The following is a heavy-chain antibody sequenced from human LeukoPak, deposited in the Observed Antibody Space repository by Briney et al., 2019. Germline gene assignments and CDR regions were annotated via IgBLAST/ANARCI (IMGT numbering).Heavy chain of an antibody. V-gene: IGHV4-4*07. CDR2: IYTSGSN. Sequence: SETLSLTCTVSGGSISSYYWRWMRQPAGKGLEWIGRIYTSGSNNYNPYLESRVTMSVQTSKNQFSLKLRSVTAADTAVYYCASYRYYYDTSGYEPTAFDIWGQGTMVTVSS. D-gene: IGHD3-22*01. CDR1: GGSISSYY. CDR3: ASYRYYYDTSGYEPTAFDI. J-gene: IGHJ3*02.